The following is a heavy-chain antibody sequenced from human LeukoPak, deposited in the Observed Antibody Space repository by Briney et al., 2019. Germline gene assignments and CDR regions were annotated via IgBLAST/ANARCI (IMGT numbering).Heavy chain of an antibody. D-gene: IGHD3-9*01. CDR1: GYSINNNY. Sequence: SETLSLTCTVSGYSINNNYWDWIRQPPGKGLEWIGSIYYSGSTYYNPSLKSRVTISVDTSKNQFSLKLSSVTAADTAVYYCASVGNYDILTGSVGNWFDPWGQGTLVTVSS. J-gene: IGHJ5*02. V-gene: IGHV4-39*01. CDR2: IYYSGST. CDR3: ASVGNYDILTGSVGNWFDP.